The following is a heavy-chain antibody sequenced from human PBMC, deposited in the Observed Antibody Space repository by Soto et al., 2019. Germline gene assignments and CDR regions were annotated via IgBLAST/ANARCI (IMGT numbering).Heavy chain of an antibody. CDR3: PRLGIIVVVDANRPYYGMDV. J-gene: IGHJ6*02. V-gene: IGHV5-51*01. Sequence: PGESLKISCKGSGYSFTSYWIGWVRPMPGKGPECMGIIYPGDSDTRYSPSFQGQVTISADKSISTIYLPWKSLKAYDTAMYYXPRLGIIVVVDANRPYYGMDVRRQRTTVTVSS. D-gene: IGHD2-15*01. CDR2: IYPGDSDT. CDR1: GYSFTSYW.